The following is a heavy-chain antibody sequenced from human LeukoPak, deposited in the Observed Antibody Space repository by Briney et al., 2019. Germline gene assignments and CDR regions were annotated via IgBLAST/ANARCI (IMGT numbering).Heavy chain of an antibody. J-gene: IGHJ6*03. CDR2: ISYDGSNK. V-gene: IGHV3-30*04. Sequence: PGRSLRLSCAASGFTFSSYAMHWVRQAPGKGLEWVAVISYDGSNKYYADSVKGRFTISRDNSKNTLYLQMNSLRAEDTAVYYCARDGSVSDSGSSRGKYYYYYYMDVWGKGTTVTVSS. CDR3: ARDGSVSDSGSSRGKYYYYYYMDV. D-gene: IGHD1-26*01. CDR1: GFTFSSYA.